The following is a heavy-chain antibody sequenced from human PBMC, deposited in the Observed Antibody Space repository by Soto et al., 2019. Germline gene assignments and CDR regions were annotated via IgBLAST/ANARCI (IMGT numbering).Heavy chain of an antibody. Sequence: ASVKVSCKASGGTFSSYAISWVRQAPGQGLEWMGGIIPIFGTANYAQKFQGRVTITADESTSTAYMELSSLRSEDTAVYYCARVDYDSSGKIDPWGQGTLVTVSS. J-gene: IGHJ5*02. D-gene: IGHD3-22*01. V-gene: IGHV1-69*13. CDR3: ARVDYDSSGKIDP. CDR1: GGTFSSYA. CDR2: IIPIFGTA.